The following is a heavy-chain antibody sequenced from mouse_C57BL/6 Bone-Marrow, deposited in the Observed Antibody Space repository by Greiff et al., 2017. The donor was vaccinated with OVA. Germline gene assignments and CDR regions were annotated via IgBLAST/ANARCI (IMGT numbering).Heavy chain of an antibody. CDR1: GYTFTDYY. CDR2: INPNNGGT. V-gene: IGHV1-26*01. Sequence: VQLQQSGPELVKPGASVKISCKASGYTFTDYYMNWVKQSHGKSLEWIGDINPNNGGTSYNQKFKGKVTLTVDKSSSTAYMELRSLTSEDSAVYYCARGNHYGSPWFAYWGQGTLVTVSA. CDR3: ARGNHYGSPWFAY. J-gene: IGHJ3*01. D-gene: IGHD1-1*01.